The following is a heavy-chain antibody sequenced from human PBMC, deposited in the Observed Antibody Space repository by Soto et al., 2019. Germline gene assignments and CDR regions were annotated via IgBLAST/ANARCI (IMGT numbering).Heavy chain of an antibody. CDR2: IIPIFGTA. CDR3: ARDRFIYYYDSSGPGYFDY. CDR1: GGTFSSYA. J-gene: IGHJ4*02. Sequence: ASVKVSCKASGGTFSSYAISWVRQAPGQGLEWMGGIIPIFGTANYAQKFQGRVTITADESTSTAYMELSSLRSEDTAVYYCARDRFIYYYDSSGPGYFDYWGQGTLVTVSS. V-gene: IGHV1-69*13. D-gene: IGHD3-22*01.